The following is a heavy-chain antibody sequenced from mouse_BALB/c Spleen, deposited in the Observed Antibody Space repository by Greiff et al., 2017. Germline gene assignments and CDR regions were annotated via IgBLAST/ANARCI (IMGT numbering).Heavy chain of an antibody. CDR3: ARWMDYYGSSYGGYAMDY. Sequence: VQLQQSGAELVKPGASVKLSCTASGFNIQDTYMHWVKQRPEQGLEWIGRIDPANGNTKYDPKFQGKATITADTSSNTAYLQLSSLTSEDTAGYYCARWMDYYGSSYGGYAMDYWGQGTSVTVSS. J-gene: IGHJ4*01. CDR1: GFNIQDTY. CDR2: IDPANGNT. V-gene: IGHV14-3*02. D-gene: IGHD1-1*01.